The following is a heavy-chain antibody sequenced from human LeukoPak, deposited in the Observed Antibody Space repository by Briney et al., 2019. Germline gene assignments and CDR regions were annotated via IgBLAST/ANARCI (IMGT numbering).Heavy chain of an antibody. Sequence: GESLKISCEVSGHRFTNHWIGWVRQMPGKGLEWMGTINLGDSDTKYSPSFQGQVTISLDKSISTAYLQWSSLKASDTAMYYCATTREDYYDSSGFDYWGQGTLVTVSS. CDR1: GHRFTNHW. J-gene: IGHJ4*02. CDR3: ATTREDYYDSSGFDY. CDR2: INLGDSDT. V-gene: IGHV5-51*01. D-gene: IGHD3-22*01.